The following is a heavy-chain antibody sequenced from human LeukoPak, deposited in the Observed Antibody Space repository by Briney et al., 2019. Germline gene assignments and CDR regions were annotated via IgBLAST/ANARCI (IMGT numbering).Heavy chain of an antibody. Sequence: QPGGSLRLSCAGSGFTFSSYWIHWVRQAPGKGLVWLSRIKKDGTSTSYADSVQGRFTISRDNAKNTVYVQMSSLRSEDTAVYYCARGGDTGYDVSYYFDYWGQGTLVTVSS. J-gene: IGHJ4*02. D-gene: IGHD3-9*01. V-gene: IGHV3-74*01. CDR2: IKKDGTST. CDR3: ARGGDTGYDVSYYFDY. CDR1: GFTFSSYW.